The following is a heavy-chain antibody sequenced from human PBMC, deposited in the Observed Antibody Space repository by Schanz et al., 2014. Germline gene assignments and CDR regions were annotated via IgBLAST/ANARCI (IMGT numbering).Heavy chain of an antibody. CDR2: ISSSSMYI. D-gene: IGHD6-19*01. Sequence: EVRLVESGGGLVKPGGSLRLSCAASGFSFSTYGMTWVRQAPGKGLEWVSSISSSSMYIYQADSMRGQFTISRDNAKNSLYLQVNILSAEDTAVYYYVRDKEGFAAVAGSAAFDYWGQGTLVTVSS. V-gene: IGHV3-21*01. J-gene: IGHJ4*02. CDR1: GFSFSTYG. CDR3: VRDKEGFAAVAGSAAFDY.